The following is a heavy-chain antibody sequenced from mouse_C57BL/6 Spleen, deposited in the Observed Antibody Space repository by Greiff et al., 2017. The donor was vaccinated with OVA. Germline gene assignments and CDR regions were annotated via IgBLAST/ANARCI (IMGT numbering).Heavy chain of an antibody. J-gene: IGHJ4*01. CDR1: GYTFTDYE. Sequence: LVESGAELVRPGASVTLSCKASGYTFTDYEMHWVKQTPVHGLEWIGAIDPETGGTAYNQKFKGKAILTADKSSSTAYMELRSLTSEDSAVYYCTRRGVVDPLAMDYWGQGTSVTVSS. V-gene: IGHV1-15*01. CDR3: TRRGVVDPLAMDY. D-gene: IGHD1-1*01. CDR2: IDPETGGT.